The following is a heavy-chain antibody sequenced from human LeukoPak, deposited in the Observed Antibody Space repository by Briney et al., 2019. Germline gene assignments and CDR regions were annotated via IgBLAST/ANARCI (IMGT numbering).Heavy chain of an antibody. CDR3: ARDAQDRGLDY. J-gene: IGHJ4*02. CDR1: GGSISSSSYY. V-gene: IGHV4-39*07. CDR2: IYYSGST. D-gene: IGHD3-22*01. Sequence: SGTLSLTCTVSGGSISSSSYYWGWIRQPPGMGLEWIGNIYYSGSTYYNPSLKGRVTMSVDTSKNQFSLKLSSVTAADTAVYYCARDAQDRGLDYWGQGTLVTVSS.